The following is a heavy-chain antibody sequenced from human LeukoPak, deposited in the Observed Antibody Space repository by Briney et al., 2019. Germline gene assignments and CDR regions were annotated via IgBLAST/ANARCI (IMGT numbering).Heavy chain of an antibody. V-gene: IGHV3-74*01. J-gene: IGHJ2*01. Sequence: GGSLRLSCVVSGFTFSTYVMHWVRQAPGKGLMWVSRISHDGTVTSYADSVRGRFTVSRDNAKNTLYLQMNSLRAEDTAVYYCTRDVNLNFFDVWGRGTLVTVST. CDR2: ISHDGTVT. D-gene: IGHD3-9*01. CDR1: GFTFSTYV. CDR3: TRDVNLNFFDV.